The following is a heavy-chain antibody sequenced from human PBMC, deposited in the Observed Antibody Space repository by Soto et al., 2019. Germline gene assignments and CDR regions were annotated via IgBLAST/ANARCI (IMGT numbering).Heavy chain of an antibody. Sequence: VHFVQSGAEVKKPGASVTVSCKASGYTFSDYSVHWVRQAPGQRFEWMGWINSGNGDTKYAQKLQGRVTISSDTSASTAYMELSSLTSEDTAVYYCARDSCFGGTCGDDAFDVWGQGTMVTVSP. CDR2: INSGNGDT. J-gene: IGHJ3*01. CDR3: ARDSCFGGTCGDDAFDV. D-gene: IGHD2-15*01. CDR1: GYTFSDYS. V-gene: IGHV1-3*01.